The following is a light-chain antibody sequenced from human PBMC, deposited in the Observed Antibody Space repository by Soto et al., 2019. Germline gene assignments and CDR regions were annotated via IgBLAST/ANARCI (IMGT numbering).Light chain of an antibody. CDR3: QQYGSSPPYT. V-gene: IGKV3-20*01. CDR2: AAT. CDR1: QSVADRY. Sequence: EVVLTQSPGTLSLSPGERATLSCRASQSVADRYLAWYQQKPGRAPRLLFYAATRRATGIPDRFSGSGSGTDFTLTISRLEPEDFAVYYCQQYGSSPPYTFGQGTKLEIK. J-gene: IGKJ2*01.